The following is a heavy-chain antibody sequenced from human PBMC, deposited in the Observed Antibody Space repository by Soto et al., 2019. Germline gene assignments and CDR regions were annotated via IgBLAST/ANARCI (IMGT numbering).Heavy chain of an antibody. CDR1: GFTFSSYS. V-gene: IGHV3-48*01. CDR2: ISSSSSTI. Sequence: EVQLVESGGGLVQPGESLRLSCAASGFTFSSYSMNWVRQAPGKGLEWVSYISSSSSTIYYADSVKGRFTISRDNAKNSLYLQMNSLRAEDTAVYYCARHPERIAQIGWFDPWGQGTLVTVSS. D-gene: IGHD6-13*01. J-gene: IGHJ5*02. CDR3: ARHPERIAQIGWFDP.